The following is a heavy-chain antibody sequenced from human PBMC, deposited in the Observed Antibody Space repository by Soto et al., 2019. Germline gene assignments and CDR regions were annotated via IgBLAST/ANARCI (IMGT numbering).Heavy chain of an antibody. CDR1: GGTFSSYT. CDR2: IIPILGIA. V-gene: IGHV1-69*08. CDR3: ARETLPYGDYDYYGMDV. Sequence: QVQLVQSGAEVKKPGSSVKVSCKASGGTFSSYTISWVRQAPGQGLEWMGRIIPILGIANYAQKFQGRVTITPDKSTSTAYMELSSLRSEDTAVYYCARETLPYGDYDYYGMDVWGQGTTVTVSS. J-gene: IGHJ6*02. D-gene: IGHD4-17*01.